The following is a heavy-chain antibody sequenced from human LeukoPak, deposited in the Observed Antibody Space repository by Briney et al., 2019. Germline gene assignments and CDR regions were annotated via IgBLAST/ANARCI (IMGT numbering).Heavy chain of an antibody. D-gene: IGHD6-13*01. CDR1: GFTFDDYA. CDR2: ISRDGSAT. Sequence: PGGSLTLSCAASGFTFDDYAMHWVRQVPGKGLEWLAVISRDGSATDAADSVNGRFTISRDNSKNSLYLQMNRLTTEDSALYYCAKETYSNSFSAFDHWGQGTLVTVSS. CDR3: AKETYSNSFSAFDH. J-gene: IGHJ4*02. V-gene: IGHV3-43*02.